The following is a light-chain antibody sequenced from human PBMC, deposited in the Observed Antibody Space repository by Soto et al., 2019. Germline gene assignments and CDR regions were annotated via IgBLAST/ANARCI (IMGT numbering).Light chain of an antibody. Sequence: QSVLTQPPSVSEAPGQRVTISCTGSSSNIGAGYDAHWYQQVPGTAPKLLIYENNNRPSGVPDRFSGSKSGTSASLAITGLQAEDESEYYCRSYDSSLSGYVFGTGTKLTVL. CDR3: RSYDSSLSGYV. J-gene: IGLJ1*01. V-gene: IGLV1-40*01. CDR2: ENN. CDR1: SSNIGAGYD.